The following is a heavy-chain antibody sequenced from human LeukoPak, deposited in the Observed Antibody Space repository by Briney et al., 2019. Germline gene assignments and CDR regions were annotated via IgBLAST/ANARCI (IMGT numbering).Heavy chain of an antibody. CDR2: IIPIFGTA. V-gene: IGHV1-69*05. CDR3: ARAGDYGDYNYMDV. D-gene: IGHD4-17*01. J-gene: IGHJ6*03. CDR1: GGTFSSYA. Sequence: SVKVSCKASGGTFSSYAISWVRQAPGQGLEWMGGIIPIFGTANYAQKLQGRVTITTDESTSTAYMELSSLRSEDTAVYYCARAGDYGDYNYMDVWGKGTTVTVSS.